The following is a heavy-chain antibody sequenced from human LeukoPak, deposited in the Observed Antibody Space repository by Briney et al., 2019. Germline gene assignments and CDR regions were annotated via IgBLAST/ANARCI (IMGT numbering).Heavy chain of an antibody. J-gene: IGHJ3*02. CDR2: ISYDGSNK. D-gene: IGHD4-17*01. CDR3: ARTYGDYVLGAFDI. Sequence: PGGSLRLSCAASGFTFSSYAMHWVRQAPGKGLEWVAVISYDGSNKYYADSVKGRFTISRDNSKNTLYLQMNSLRAEDTAVYYCARTYGDYVLGAFDIWGQGTMVTVSS. CDR1: GFTFSSYA. V-gene: IGHV3-30-3*01.